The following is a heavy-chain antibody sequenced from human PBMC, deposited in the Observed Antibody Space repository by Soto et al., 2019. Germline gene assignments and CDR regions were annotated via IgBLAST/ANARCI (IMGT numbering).Heavy chain of an antibody. Sequence: GGSLRLSCAASGFTFSDYYMSWIRQAPGKGLEWVSYISSSGSTIYYADSVKGRFTISRDNAKNSLYLQMNSLRAEDTAVYYCARLGPQSSGWYVGPTWLDPWGQGTLVTVSS. D-gene: IGHD6-19*01. CDR1: GFTFSDYY. CDR2: ISSSGSTI. J-gene: IGHJ5*02. V-gene: IGHV3-11*01. CDR3: ARLGPQSSGWYVGPTWLDP.